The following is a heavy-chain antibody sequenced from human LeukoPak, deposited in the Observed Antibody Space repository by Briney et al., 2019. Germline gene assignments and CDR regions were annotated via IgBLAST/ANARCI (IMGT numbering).Heavy chain of an antibody. V-gene: IGHV3-53*01. D-gene: IGHD3-10*01. CDR1: GFTVSSNY. CDR2: TYSNGRT. J-gene: IGHJ6*03. CDR3: ARVLSGRGSLYDYYYYMDV. Sequence: GESLRLSCAASGFTVSSNYMSWVPQAPGKGLEWVSVTYSNGRTYYADSVKGRFTISRDISKNTLYLQMNSLRAEDTAVYYCARVLSGRGSLYDYYYYMDVWGKGTTVTISS.